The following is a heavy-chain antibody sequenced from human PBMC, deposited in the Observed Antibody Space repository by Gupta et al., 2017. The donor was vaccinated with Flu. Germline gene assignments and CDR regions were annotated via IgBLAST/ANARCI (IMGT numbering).Heavy chain of an antibody. CDR2: INPDSGAT. Sequence: QVQLVQSGAEVKKPGASVKVSCKASGYTFTGYHIHWVRQAPGQGLEWMGWINPDSGATNYAQNFQVRVTMTRDTSINTAYMELSTLKSDDTATYYCARSIVTYCGGDCFSTYYYYGMDVWGQGTTVTVSS. CDR3: ARSIVTYCGGDCFSTYYYYGMDV. D-gene: IGHD2-21*02. CDR1: GYTFTGYH. J-gene: IGHJ6*02. V-gene: IGHV1-2*02.